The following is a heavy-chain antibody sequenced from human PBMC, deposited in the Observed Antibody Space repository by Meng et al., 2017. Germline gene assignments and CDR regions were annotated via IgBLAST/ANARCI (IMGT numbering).Heavy chain of an antibody. D-gene: IGHD2-2*01. CDR3: ARVREDIVVVPAAVEVLDY. Sequence: ASVKVSCKASGYTFTGYYMHWVRQAPGQGLEWMGRINPNSGGTNYAQKFQGRVTMTRDTSISTAYMELSRLRSDDTAVYYCARVREDIVVVPAAVEVLDYWGQGTLVTVSS. V-gene: IGHV1-2*06. CDR2: INPNSGGT. J-gene: IGHJ4*02. CDR1: GYTFTGYY.